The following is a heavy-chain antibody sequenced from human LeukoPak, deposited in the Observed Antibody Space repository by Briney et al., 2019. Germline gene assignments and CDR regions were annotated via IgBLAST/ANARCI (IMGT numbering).Heavy chain of an antibody. CDR3: ARCIKGGEMPNYDILTGYSYYYYGMDV. Sequence: GASVKVSRKASGGTFSSYAISWVRQAPGQGLEWMGGIIPIFGTANYAQKFQGRVTITADESTSTAYMELSSLRSEDTAVYYCARCIKGGEMPNYDILTGYSYYYYGMDVWGQGTTVTVSS. J-gene: IGHJ6*02. CDR1: GGTFSSYA. V-gene: IGHV1-69*13. D-gene: IGHD3-9*01. CDR2: IIPIFGTA.